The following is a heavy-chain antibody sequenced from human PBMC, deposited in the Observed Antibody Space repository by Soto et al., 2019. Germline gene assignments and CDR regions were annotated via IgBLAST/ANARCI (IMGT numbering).Heavy chain of an antibody. CDR1: GGSISSGDYY. CDR3: ARVGGINWFDP. D-gene: IGHD3-16*01. CDR2: IYYSGST. Sequence: SETLSLTCTVSGGSISSGDYYWSWIRQPPGKGLEWIGYIYYSGSTFYNPSLKSRVTISVDTSKNQFSLKLSSVTAADTAVYYCARVGGINWFDPWGQGTLVTVSS. J-gene: IGHJ5*02. V-gene: IGHV4-30-4*01.